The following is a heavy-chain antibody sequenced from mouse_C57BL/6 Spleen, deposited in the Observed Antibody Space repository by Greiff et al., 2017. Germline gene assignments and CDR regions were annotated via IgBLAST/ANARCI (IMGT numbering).Heavy chain of an antibody. V-gene: IGHV1-72*01. CDR3: TREEFDYGYEGLAY. J-gene: IGHJ3*01. CDR1: GYTFTSYW. D-gene: IGHD2-2*01. Sequence: QVQLQQPGAELVKPGASVKLSCKASGYTFTSYWMHWVKPRPGRGLEWIGRLDPSSGGTKYNEKFKSKATLTVDKSSSTAYMQLSSLTSDDSAVYYCTREEFDYGYEGLAYWGQGTLVTVSA. CDR2: LDPSSGGT.